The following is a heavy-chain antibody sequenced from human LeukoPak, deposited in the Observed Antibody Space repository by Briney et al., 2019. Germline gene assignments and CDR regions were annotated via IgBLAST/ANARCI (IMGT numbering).Heavy chain of an antibody. D-gene: IGHD2-15*01. CDR2: ISSSGGTI. J-gene: IGHJ3*02. V-gene: IGHV3-48*03. CDR3: ARELRRYGVATTLYAFDI. CDR1: GFIFSSYE. Sequence: PGGSLRLSCAASGFIFSSYEMNWVRQAPGKGLEWVAYISSSGGTIYYADSVQSRFTNSRDNAKNSQYLQMNSLRAEDTALYCCARELRRYGVATTLYAFDIWGQGTMVIVSS.